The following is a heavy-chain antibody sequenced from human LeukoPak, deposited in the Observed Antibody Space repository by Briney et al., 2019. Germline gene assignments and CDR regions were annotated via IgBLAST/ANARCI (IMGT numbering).Heavy chain of an antibody. Sequence: GGSLRLSCAASGFTFSSYWMSWVRQAPGKGLVWVSRINSDGSSTSYADSVKGRFTISRDNAKNTLYLQMNSLRAEDTAVYYCAKVDWGYCSSTSCYSLDYWGQGTLVTVSS. V-gene: IGHV3-74*01. J-gene: IGHJ4*02. CDR3: AKVDWGYCSSTSCYSLDY. CDR2: INSDGSST. D-gene: IGHD2-2*01. CDR1: GFTFSSYW.